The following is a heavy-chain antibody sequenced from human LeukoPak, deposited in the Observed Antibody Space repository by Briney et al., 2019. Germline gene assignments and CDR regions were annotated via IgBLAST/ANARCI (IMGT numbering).Heavy chain of an antibody. CDR1: GFRFSIYA. CDR3: ARAALGIDY. D-gene: IGHD7-27*01. CDR2: IDSGATDI. J-gene: IGHJ4*02. Sequence: GGSLRLSCAASGFRFSIYAMNWVRQAPGKGLEWISYIDSGATDILYADSVKGRFTISRDNSKNTLYLQMNSLRAEDTAVYYCARAALGIDYWGQGTLVTVSS. V-gene: IGHV3-48*01.